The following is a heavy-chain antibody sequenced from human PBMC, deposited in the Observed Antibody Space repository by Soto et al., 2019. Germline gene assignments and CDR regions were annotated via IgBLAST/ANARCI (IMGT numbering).Heavy chain of an antibody. J-gene: IGHJ3*02. V-gene: IGHV1-24*01. CDR3: ARGIDSSDFHDAFDI. CDR1: GYTLTELS. Sequence: ASVKVSCKVSGYTLTELSMHWVRQAPGKGLEWMGGFDPDDGETIYAQKFQGRVTMTTDTSTSTAYMELRSLRSDDTAVYYCARGIDSSDFHDAFDIWGQGTMVTVSS. CDR2: FDPDDGET. D-gene: IGHD6-19*01.